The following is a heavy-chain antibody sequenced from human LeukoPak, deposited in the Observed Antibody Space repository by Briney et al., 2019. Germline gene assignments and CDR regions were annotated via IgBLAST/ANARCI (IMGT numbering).Heavy chain of an antibody. J-gene: IGHJ4*02. Sequence: SETLSLTCTVSGGSISSYYWSWIRQPPGKGLEYIGYIYYSGYTNYYPSLKSRVTMSVDTSKNQFSLKLSSVTAADTAVYYCARDALLWFGEPSGFDYWGQGTLVTVSS. CDR1: GGSISSYY. V-gene: IGHV4-59*12. CDR2: IYYSGYT. D-gene: IGHD3-10*01. CDR3: ARDALLWFGEPSGFDY.